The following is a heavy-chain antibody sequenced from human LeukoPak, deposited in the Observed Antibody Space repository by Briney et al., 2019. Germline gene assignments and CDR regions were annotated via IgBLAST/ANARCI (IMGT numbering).Heavy chain of an antibody. V-gene: IGHV3-30*18. CDR2: ISYDGSNK. CDR3: AKDVDI. CDR1: GFTFSSYV. Sequence: GGSLRLSCAASGFTFSSYVMHWVRQAPGKGLEWVAVISYDGSNKYYADSVKGRFTISRDNSKNTLYLQMNSLRAEDTAVYYCAKDVDIWGQGTMVTVSS. J-gene: IGHJ3*02.